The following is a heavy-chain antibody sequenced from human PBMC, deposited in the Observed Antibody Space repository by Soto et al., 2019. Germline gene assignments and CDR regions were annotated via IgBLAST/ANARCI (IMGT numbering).Heavy chain of an antibody. J-gene: IGHJ2*01. D-gene: IGHD4-17*01. Sequence: GGSLRLSCAASGFTFSSYAMSWVRQAPGKGLERVSAISGSGGSTYYADSVKGRFTISRDNSKNTLYLQMNSLRAEDTAVYYCAKDTGDYVPRYWYFDLWGRGTLVTVSS. CDR2: ISGSGGST. V-gene: IGHV3-23*01. CDR1: GFTFSSYA. CDR3: AKDTGDYVPRYWYFDL.